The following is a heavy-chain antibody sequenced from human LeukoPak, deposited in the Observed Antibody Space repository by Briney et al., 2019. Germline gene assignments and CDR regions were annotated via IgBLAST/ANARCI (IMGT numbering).Heavy chain of an antibody. J-gene: IGHJ5*02. D-gene: IGHD1-26*01. CDR3: ARDLRVGATRTHYLFDP. Sequence: SVKVSCKASGGTFSSYAISWVRQAPGQGLEWMGGIIPIFGTANYAQKFQGRVTITADESTSTAYMGLSSLRSEDTAVYYCARDLRVGATRTHYLFDPWGQGTLVTVSS. CDR2: IIPIFGTA. V-gene: IGHV1-69*01. CDR1: GGTFSSYA.